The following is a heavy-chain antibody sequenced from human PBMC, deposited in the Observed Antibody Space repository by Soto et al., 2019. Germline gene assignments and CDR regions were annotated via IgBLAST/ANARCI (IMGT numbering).Heavy chain of an antibody. CDR1: GVSISSYY. Sequence: SDTLSLTCTVSGVSISSYYWSWIRQPPGKGLEWIGYIYYSGSTNYNPSLKSRVTISVDTSKNQFSLKLSSVTAADTAVYYCARVTVNWFDPWGQGTLVTVS. CDR3: ARVTVNWFDP. V-gene: IGHV4-59*07. J-gene: IGHJ5*02. D-gene: IGHD4-4*01. CDR2: IYYSGST.